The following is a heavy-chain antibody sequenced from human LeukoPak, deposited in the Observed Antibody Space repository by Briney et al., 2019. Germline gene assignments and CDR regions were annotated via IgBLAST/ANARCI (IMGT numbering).Heavy chain of an antibody. CDR3: ASHFDWLLPFDY. CDR1: GFTFSDYY. CDR2: ISSSGSTI. V-gene: IGHV3-11*01. D-gene: IGHD3-9*01. J-gene: IGHJ4*02. Sequence: GGSLRLSCAASGFTFSDYYMSWIRQAPGKGLEWVSYISSSGSTIYYADSVKGRFTISRDNAKNSLYLQMNSLRAEDTAVYYCASHFDWLLPFDYWGQGTLVTVSS.